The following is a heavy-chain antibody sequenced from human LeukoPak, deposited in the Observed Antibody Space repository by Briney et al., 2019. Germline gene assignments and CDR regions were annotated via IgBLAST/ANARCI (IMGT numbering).Heavy chain of an antibody. V-gene: IGHV4-31*03. CDR1: GDAINSGGHY. CDR3: ARARIDVYWYFDL. CDR2: IYSSGTI. J-gene: IGHJ2*01. Sequence: NPSETLSLTCTVSGDAINSGGHYWSWIRQFPGGGLEWIGYIYSSGTIYHNPSLKDRVTISLDTSKNHFSLNLTAVIAADTAVYYCARARIDVYWYFDLWGRGTLVTVSS. D-gene: IGHD2-15*01.